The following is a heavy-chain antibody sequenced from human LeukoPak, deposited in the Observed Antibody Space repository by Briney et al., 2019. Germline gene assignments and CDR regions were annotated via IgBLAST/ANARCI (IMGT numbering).Heavy chain of an antibody. D-gene: IGHD6-13*01. CDR3: ARDKGIAAAGTYYYYGMDV. Sequence: GRSLRLSCAASGFTFSSYGMHWVRQAPGKGLEWVAVIWYDGSNKYYADSVKGRFTISRDNSKNTLYLQMNSLRAEDTAVYYCARDKGIAAAGTYYYYGMDVWGQGTTVTVSS. V-gene: IGHV3-33*01. J-gene: IGHJ6*02. CDR2: IWYDGSNK. CDR1: GFTFSSYG.